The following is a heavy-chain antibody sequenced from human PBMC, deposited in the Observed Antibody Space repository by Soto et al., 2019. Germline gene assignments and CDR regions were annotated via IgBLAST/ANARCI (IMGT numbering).Heavy chain of an antibody. J-gene: IGHJ4*02. CDR3: AKDEEYSGYTY. D-gene: IGHD5-12*01. Sequence: GGSLRLSCAASGLTFSSYGMHWVRQAPGKGLEWVAVISYDGSNKYYADSVKGRFTISRDNSKNTLYLQMNSLRAEDTAVYYCAKDEEYSGYTYWGQGTLVTVSS. V-gene: IGHV3-30*18. CDR1: GLTFSSYG. CDR2: ISYDGSNK.